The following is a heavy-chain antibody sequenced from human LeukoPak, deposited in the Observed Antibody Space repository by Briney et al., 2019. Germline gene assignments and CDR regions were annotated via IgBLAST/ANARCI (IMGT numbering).Heavy chain of an antibody. CDR2: IYPNSGGT. D-gene: IGHD2-15*01. CDR3: ARPLLPYCSGGSCYSAWQH. Sequence: ASVKVSCTASGYTSTGYYMHCARAGPGEGLGRVGWIYPNSGGTNYAQKFQGRVTMTRDTSISTDYMELSRLRSDDTAVYYCARPLLPYCSGGSCYSAWQHWGQGTLVTVSS. CDR1: GYTSTGYY. V-gene: IGHV1-2*02. J-gene: IGHJ1*01.